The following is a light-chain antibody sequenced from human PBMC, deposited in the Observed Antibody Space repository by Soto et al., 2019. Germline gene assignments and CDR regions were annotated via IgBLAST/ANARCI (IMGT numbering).Light chain of an antibody. CDR3: QSYDSSLGGVV. V-gene: IGLV1-40*01. J-gene: IGLJ3*02. Sequence: QSVLTQPPSVSGAPGERVAISCTGSSSNVGAGYDVHWYQQLPGTAPKLLIYNNNNRPSGVPDRFSGSRSGTSASLAITGLQADDEADYHCQSYDSSLGGVVFGGGPKVTVL. CDR1: SSNVGAGYD. CDR2: NNN.